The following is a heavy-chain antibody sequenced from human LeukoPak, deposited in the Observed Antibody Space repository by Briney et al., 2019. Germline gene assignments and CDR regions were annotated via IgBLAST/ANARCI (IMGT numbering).Heavy chain of an antibody. V-gene: IGHV1-2*02. D-gene: IGHD6-13*01. Sequence: ASVKVSCTASGYTFAAYYVHWVRQAPGQGLEWMGWLNPNSGDTNYAQKFQDRVTMTRDTSISAAYLQMSRLRSDDTAVYYCARAIAAAVNWFDPWGQGTLVTVSS. CDR3: ARAIAAAVNWFDP. CDR1: GYTFAAYY. CDR2: LNPNSGDT. J-gene: IGHJ5*02.